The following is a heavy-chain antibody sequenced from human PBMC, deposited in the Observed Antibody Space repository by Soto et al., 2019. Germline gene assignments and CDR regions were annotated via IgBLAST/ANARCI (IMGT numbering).Heavy chain of an antibody. D-gene: IGHD2-15*01. Sequence: PGESLKISCKGSGYSFTNYWINWVRQMPGKGLEWMGRIDPDDSCTNYSPSFQGHVTISVDKSISTAYLQWSSLQASDTAIYYCARLPPPTYCSGSTCSGYWGQGTLVTVSS. CDR1: GYSFTNYW. CDR2: IDPDDSCT. V-gene: IGHV5-10-1*01. CDR3: ARLPPPTYCSGSTCSGY. J-gene: IGHJ4*02.